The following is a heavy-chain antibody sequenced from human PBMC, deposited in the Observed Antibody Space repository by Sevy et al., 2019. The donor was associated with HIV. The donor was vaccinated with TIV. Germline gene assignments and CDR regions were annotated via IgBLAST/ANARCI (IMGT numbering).Heavy chain of an antibody. Sequence: GGSLRLSCAASGFTFSDYYMSWIRQAPGKGLEWVSYISSSGSTIYYADSVNGRFTISRDNAKNSVYLPMNSLTAEHTAVYYCARDWGGGGIDYWGQGTLVTVSS. V-gene: IGHV3-11*01. CDR1: GFTFSDYY. CDR2: ISSSGSTI. J-gene: IGHJ4*02. D-gene: IGHD3-16*01. CDR3: ARDWGGGGIDY.